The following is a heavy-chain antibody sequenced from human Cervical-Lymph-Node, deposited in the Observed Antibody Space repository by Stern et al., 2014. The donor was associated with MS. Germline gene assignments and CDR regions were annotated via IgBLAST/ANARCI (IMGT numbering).Heavy chain of an antibody. CDR2: ISYDGSNQ. CDR1: GFTFTTSG. D-gene: IGHD2-2*02. J-gene: IGHJ4*02. CDR3: ANAAALSCRSPSCYKAFEY. V-gene: IGHV3-30*18. Sequence: MQLVESGGGVVQPGGSLRLSWVASGFTFTTSGMTWVRQAQGKGLDWVAVISYDGSNQYYGDSVKGRFTISRDNSKNTVYLQMNSLRPEDTAVYYCANAAALSCRSPSCYKAFEYWGQGILVTVSS.